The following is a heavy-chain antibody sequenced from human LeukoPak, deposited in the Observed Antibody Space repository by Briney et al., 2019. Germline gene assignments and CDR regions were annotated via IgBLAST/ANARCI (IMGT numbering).Heavy chain of an antibody. J-gene: IGHJ4*02. V-gene: IGHV4-59*01. D-gene: IGHD2-2*01. CDR2: IYYSGST. CDR1: GGSISSYY. Sequence: PSETLSLTCTVSGGSISSYYWSWIRQPPGKGLEWIGYIYYSGSTNYNPSLKSRVTISVDTSKNQFSLKLSSVTAADTAVYYCARVNSFSSRGRAADIVHFDYWGQGTLVTVSS. CDR3: ARVNSFSSRGRAADIVHFDY.